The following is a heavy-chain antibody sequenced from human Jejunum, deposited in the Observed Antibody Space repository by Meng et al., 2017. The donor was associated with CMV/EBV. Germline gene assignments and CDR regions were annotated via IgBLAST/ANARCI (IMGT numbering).Heavy chain of an antibody. D-gene: IGHD1-14*01. CDR2: INPSGYDT. V-gene: IGHV1-46*01. J-gene: IGHJ6*02. CDR3: VRDGETYRTAATGGYDIYYYSLDV. Sequence: WGREAPGQGLEWMALINPSGYDTTNAQGFRGRVTVTANTSARTVQLQVSGLRSEDKAVYYCVRDGETYRTAATGGYDIYYYSLDVWGQGTTVTVSS.